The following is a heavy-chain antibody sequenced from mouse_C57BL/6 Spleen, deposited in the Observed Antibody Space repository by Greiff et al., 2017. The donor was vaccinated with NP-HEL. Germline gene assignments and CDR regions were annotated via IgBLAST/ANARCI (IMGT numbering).Heavy chain of an antibody. V-gene: IGHV1-80*01. CDR1: GYAFSSYW. CDR3: ARDDGYYWYFDV. Sequence: QVQLQQSGAELVKPGASVKISCKASGYAFSSYWMNWVKQRPGKGLEWIGQIYPGDGDTNYNGKFKGKATLTADKSSSTAYMPRSSLTSEDSAVYFCARDDGYYWYFDVWGTGTTVTVSS. D-gene: IGHD2-3*01. CDR2: IYPGDGDT. J-gene: IGHJ1*03.